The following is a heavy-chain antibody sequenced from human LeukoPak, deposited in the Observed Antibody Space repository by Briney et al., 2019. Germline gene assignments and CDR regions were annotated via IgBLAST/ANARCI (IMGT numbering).Heavy chain of an antibody. CDR2: IYYSGST. Sequence: SETLSLTCTVSGGSISSGGYYWSWIRQHPGKGLEWIGYIYYSGSTYYNPSLKSRVTISVDRSKNQFSLKLSSVTAADTAVYYCARASVSGLRFDPWGQGTLVTVSS. J-gene: IGHJ5*02. D-gene: IGHD4-11*01. CDR3: ARASVSGLRFDP. CDR1: GGSISSGGYY. V-gene: IGHV4-31*03.